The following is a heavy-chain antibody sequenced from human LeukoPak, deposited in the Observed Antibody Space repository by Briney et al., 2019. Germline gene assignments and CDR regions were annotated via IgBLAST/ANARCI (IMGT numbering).Heavy chain of an antibody. Sequence: GGSLRLSCAASGFTFSSYSMNWVRQAPGKGLEWVSYISSSSSTIYYADSVKGRFTISRDNAKNSLYLQMNSLRAEDTAVYYCAGGGGANISPSNWFDPWGQGTLVTVSS. V-gene: IGHV3-48*01. J-gene: IGHJ5*02. D-gene: IGHD3-16*01. CDR2: ISSSSSTI. CDR1: GFTFSSYS. CDR3: AGGGGANISPSNWFDP.